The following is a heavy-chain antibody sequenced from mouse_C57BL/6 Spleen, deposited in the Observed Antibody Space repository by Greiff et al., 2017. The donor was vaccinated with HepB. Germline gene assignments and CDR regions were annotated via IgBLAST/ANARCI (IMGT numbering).Heavy chain of an antibody. CDR2: IDPEDGDT. J-gene: IGHJ2*01. V-gene: IGHV14-1*01. D-gene: IGHD1-1*01. CDR1: GFNIKDYY. CDR3: TTYGSSFYYFDY. Sequence: DVQLQESGAELVRPGASVKLSCTASGFNIKDYYMHWVKQRPEQGLEWIGRIDPEDGDTEYAPKFQGKATMTADTSSNTAYLQLSSLTSEDTAVYYCTTYGSSFYYFDYWGQGTTLTVSS.